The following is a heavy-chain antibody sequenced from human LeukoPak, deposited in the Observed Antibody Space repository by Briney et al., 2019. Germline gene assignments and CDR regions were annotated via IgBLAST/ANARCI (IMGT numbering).Heavy chain of an antibody. J-gene: IGHJ6*03. CDR1: GASFSSYA. CDR2: IIPIFGTP. V-gene: IGHV1-69*06. CDR3: ARQGALRQDYYMDV. Sequence: GASLKVSCKASGASFSSYAISWVRQAPGQGLEWMGRIIPIFGTPNYAQRFQGRVTITADIVSSTAYMEVNNLTSEDTAVYFCARQGALRQDYYMDVWGNGTTVTVSS.